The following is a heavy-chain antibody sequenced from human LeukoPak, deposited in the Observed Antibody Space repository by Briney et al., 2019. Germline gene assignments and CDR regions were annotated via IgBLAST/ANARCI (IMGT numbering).Heavy chain of an antibody. Sequence: ASVKVSCKASGYTFTSYDINWVRQATGQGLEWMGWMNPNSGNTGYAQKFQGRVTMTTDTSTSTAYMELRSLRSDDTAVYYCARVRDSSSWYVDYWGQGTLVTVSS. CDR1: GYTFTSYD. V-gene: IGHV1-8*01. CDR2: MNPNSGNT. J-gene: IGHJ4*02. D-gene: IGHD6-13*01. CDR3: ARVRDSSSWYVDY.